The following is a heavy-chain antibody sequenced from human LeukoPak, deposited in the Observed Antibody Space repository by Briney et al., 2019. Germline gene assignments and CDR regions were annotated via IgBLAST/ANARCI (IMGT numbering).Heavy chain of an antibody. CDR2: MYHSGST. V-gene: IGHV4-38-2*02. J-gene: IGHJ4*02. Sequence: SETLSLTCSVSGYSISSAYYWGWIRQPPGKGLEWIGTMYHSGSTNYNPSLKSRVTISVDTSKNQFSLKLSSVTAADTAVYYCARVFRRGSSWPFDYWGQGTLVTVSS. CDR1: GYSISSAYY. CDR3: ARVFRRGSSWPFDY. D-gene: IGHD6-13*01.